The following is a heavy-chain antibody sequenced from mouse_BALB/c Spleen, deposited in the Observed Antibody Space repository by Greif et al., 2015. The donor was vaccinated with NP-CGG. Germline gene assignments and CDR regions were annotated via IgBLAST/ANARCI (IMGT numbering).Heavy chain of an antibody. D-gene: IGHD1-1*01. V-gene: IGHV1-9*01. Sequence: VQLQQSGAELMKPGASVKISCKATGYTFSSYWIEWVKQRPGLGLEWIGEILPGSGSTNYNEKFKGKATFTADTSSNTAYMQLSSLTSEDSAVYYCASRIYYYGSSTHFDYWGQGTTLTVSS. CDR3: ASRIYYYGSSTHFDY. J-gene: IGHJ2*01. CDR2: ILPGSGST. CDR1: GYTFSSYW.